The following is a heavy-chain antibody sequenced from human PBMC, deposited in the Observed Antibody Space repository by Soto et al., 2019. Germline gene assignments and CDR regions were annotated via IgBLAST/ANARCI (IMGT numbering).Heavy chain of an antibody. Sequence: SETLSLTCTVSGGSISSSSYYWGWIRQPPGKGLEWIGSIYYSGSTYYNPSLKSRVTISVDTSKNQFSLKLSSVTAADTAVYYCARTYSYYYFWGEKGYYYGMDVWGQGTTVTVSS. CDR2: IYYSGST. V-gene: IGHV4-39*01. CDR1: GGSISSSSYY. D-gene: IGHD3-3*01. CDR3: ARTYSYYYFWGEKGYYYGMDV. J-gene: IGHJ6*02.